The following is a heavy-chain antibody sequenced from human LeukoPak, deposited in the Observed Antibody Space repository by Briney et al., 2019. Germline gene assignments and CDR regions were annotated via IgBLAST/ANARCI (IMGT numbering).Heavy chain of an antibody. D-gene: IGHD3-10*01. CDR3: ARVEGFGESNFDY. CDR2: ISSSGSTI. V-gene: IGHV3-11*01. Sequence: GGSLRLSCAASGFTFSDYYMSWIRQAPGKGLEWVSYISSSGSTIYYADPVKGRFTISRDNAKNSLYLQMNSLRAEDTAVYYCARVEGFGESNFDYWGQGTLVTVSS. CDR1: GFTFSDYY. J-gene: IGHJ4*02.